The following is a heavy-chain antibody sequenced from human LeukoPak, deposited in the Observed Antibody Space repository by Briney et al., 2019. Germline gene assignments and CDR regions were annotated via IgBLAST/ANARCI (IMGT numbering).Heavy chain of an antibody. V-gene: IGHV4-30-2*01. CDR2: IYHSGST. CDR3: AREDWNLMKPHFDY. CDR1: GGSISSGGYY. Sequence: SETLSLTCTVSGGSISSGGYYWSWIRQPPGKGLEWIGYIYHSGSTYYNPSLKSRVTISVDRSKNQFSLKLSSVTAADTAVYYCAREDWNLMKPHFDYWGQGTLVTVSS. J-gene: IGHJ4*02. D-gene: IGHD1-7*01.